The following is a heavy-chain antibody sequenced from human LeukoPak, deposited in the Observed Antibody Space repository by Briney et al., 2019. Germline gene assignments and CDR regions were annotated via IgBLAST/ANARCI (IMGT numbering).Heavy chain of an antibody. V-gene: IGHV1-69*13. CDR1: GGTFSSYA. CDR3: AREGYYYDYGSGSYYNLDS. Sequence: SVKVSCKASGGTFSSYAISWVRQAPGQGLEWMGGIIPIFGTANYAQKFQGRVTITADESTSTAYMELSSLRSEDTAVYYCAREGYYYDYGSGSYYNLDSWGQGTLVTVSS. J-gene: IGHJ4*02. CDR2: IIPIFGTA. D-gene: IGHD3-10*01.